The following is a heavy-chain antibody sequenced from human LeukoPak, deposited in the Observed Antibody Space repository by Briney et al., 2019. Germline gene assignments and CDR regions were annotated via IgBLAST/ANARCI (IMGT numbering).Heavy chain of an antibody. D-gene: IGHD3-10*01. J-gene: IGHJ6*03. CDR1: GFTFDDYG. V-gene: IGHV3-20*04. CDR2: INWNGGST. Sequence: PGGSLRLSCAASGFTFDDYGMSWVRQAPGKGLEWVSGINWNGGSTGYADSVKGRFTISRDNAKNSLYLQMNSLRAEDTAVYYCARWFGERGYYYYMDVWGKGTPVTISS. CDR3: ARWFGERGYYYYMDV.